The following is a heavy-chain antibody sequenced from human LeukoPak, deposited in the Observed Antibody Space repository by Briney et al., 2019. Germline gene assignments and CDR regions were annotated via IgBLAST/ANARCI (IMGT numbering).Heavy chain of an antibody. CDR1: GYSISSGYY. V-gene: IGHV4-38-2*02. J-gene: IGHJ4*02. Sequence: SETLSLTCTVSGYSISSGYYWGWIRQPPGKGLEWIGSIYHSGSTYYNPPLKSRVTISVDTSKNQFSLKLSSVTAADTAVYYCARGPEEVFDYWGQGTLVTVPS. CDR2: IYHSGST. CDR3: ARGPEEVFDY.